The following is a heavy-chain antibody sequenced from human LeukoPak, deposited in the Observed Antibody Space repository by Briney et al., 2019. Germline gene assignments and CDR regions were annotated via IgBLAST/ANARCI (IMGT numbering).Heavy chain of an antibody. D-gene: IGHD1-26*01. J-gene: IGHJ3*02. Sequence: ASVKVSCKASGGTFSSYAISWVRQAPGQGLEWMGRIIPILGIANYAQKFQGRVTITADKSTSTAYMELSSLRSEDTAVYYCARDRVSGSYYVEAFDIWGQGTLVTVSS. CDR2: IIPILGIA. V-gene: IGHV1-69*04. CDR1: GGTFSSYA. CDR3: ARDRVSGSYYVEAFDI.